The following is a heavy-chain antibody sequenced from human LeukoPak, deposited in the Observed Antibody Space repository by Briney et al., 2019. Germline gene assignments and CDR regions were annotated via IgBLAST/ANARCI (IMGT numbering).Heavy chain of an antibody. J-gene: IGHJ4*01. CDR3: ARGGGYQLLI. CDR2: INPDGSIT. V-gene: IGHV3-74*01. D-gene: IGHD2-21*01. CDR1: GFTFSNAW. Sequence: GGSLRLSCAASGFTFSNAWMNWVRQAPGKGLEWVGRINPDGSITNYADSVKGRFTISRDNAKNTLYLQMSSLKAEDTAVYYCARGGGYQLLIWGQGTLVTVSS.